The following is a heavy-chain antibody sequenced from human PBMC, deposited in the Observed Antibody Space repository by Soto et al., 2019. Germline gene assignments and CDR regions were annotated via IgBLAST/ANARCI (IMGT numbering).Heavy chain of an antibody. D-gene: IGHD2-21*02. J-gene: IGHJ6*02. CDR1: GYTFTSYY. CDR2: INPSGGST. CDR3: AREGVVTAIRSGMDG. Sequence: ASVKVSCKASGYTFTSYYMHWVRQAPGQGLEWMGIINPSGGSTSYAQKFQGRVTMTRDTSTSTVYMELSSLRSEDTAVYYCAREGVVTAIRSGMDGWGQGTTVTVSS. V-gene: IGHV1-46*01.